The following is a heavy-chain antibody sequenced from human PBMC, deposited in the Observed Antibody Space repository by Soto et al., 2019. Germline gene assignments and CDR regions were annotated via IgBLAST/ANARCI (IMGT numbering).Heavy chain of an antibody. V-gene: IGHV4-39*07. J-gene: IGHJ4*02. Sequence: SETLSLTCTVSGGSISSSSYYWGWIRQPPGKGLEGIGSIYYSGSTYYNPSLKSRVTISVDTSKNQFSLKLSSVTAAETAVYYCARDLVAAAGTGYWGQGTLVTVSS. CDR3: ARDLVAAAGTGY. D-gene: IGHD6-13*01. CDR2: IYYSGST. CDR1: GGSISSSSYY.